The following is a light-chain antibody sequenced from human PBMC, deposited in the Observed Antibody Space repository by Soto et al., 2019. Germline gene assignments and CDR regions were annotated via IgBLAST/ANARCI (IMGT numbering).Light chain of an antibody. CDR1: QSISTY. V-gene: IGKV1-39*01. CDR2: AAS. CDR3: QQYNDWPKT. Sequence: DIPITQSPSPLSPSVWDRVPIPWRASQSISTYLNWYQQKAGLAPKLLIYAASSLQSGVPSRFSGSGSGTDFTLTISSLQPEDFAVYYCQQYNDWPKTFGQGTKVDIK. J-gene: IGKJ1*01.